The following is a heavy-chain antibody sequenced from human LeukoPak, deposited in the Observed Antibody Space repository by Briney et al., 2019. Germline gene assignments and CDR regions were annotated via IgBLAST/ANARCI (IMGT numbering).Heavy chain of an antibody. D-gene: IGHD3-10*01. CDR1: GYTFTGYY. V-gene: IGHV1-2*06. CDR2: INPNSGGT. CDR3: ARDFGSFGAEYYFDY. J-gene: IGHJ4*02. Sequence: GASVKVSCKASGYTFTGYYMHWVRQAPGQGLEWMGRINPNSGGTNYAQKFQGRVTMTRDTSISTAYMELSRLRSDDTAGYYCARDFGSFGAEYYFDYWGQGTLVTVSS.